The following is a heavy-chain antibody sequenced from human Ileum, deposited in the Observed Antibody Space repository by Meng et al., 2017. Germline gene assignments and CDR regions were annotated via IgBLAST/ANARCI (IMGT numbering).Heavy chain of an antibody. J-gene: IGHJ3*02. CDR2: IKSKTDGRTT. D-gene: IGHD1-26*01. CDR1: GFTFSNAW. CDR3: TIRLEWELTADTDAFDI. V-gene: IGHV3-15*01. Sequence: GESLKISCAASGFTFSNAWMSWVRQAPGKGLEWVGRIKSKTDGRTTDYAAPVKGRFTISRDESKNTLYLPMNSLKTEDTAVYYCTIRLEWELTADTDAFDIWGQGTMVTVSS.